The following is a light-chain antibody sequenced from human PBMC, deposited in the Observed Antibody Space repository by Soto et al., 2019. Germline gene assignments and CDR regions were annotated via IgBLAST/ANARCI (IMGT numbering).Light chain of an antibody. CDR2: DVS. V-gene: IGLV2-11*01. CDR3: CSYAGSYTFV. CDR1: SSDVGGYNY. Sequence: QSALTQPRSVSGSPGQSVTISCTGTSSDVGGYNYVSWYQQHPGKAPKLTIYDVSNRPSWVPDRISGSKSGNTASLTISGLQAEDEADYYCCSYAGSYTFVFGPGTQLTVL. J-gene: IGLJ7*01.